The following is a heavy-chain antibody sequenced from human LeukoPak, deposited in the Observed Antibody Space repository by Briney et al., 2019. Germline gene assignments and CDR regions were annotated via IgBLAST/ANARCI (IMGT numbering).Heavy chain of an antibody. J-gene: IGHJ4*02. CDR2: ISGSGGST. CDR3: AKSPAVVTALFDY. V-gene: IGHV3-23*01. CDR1: GFTFNNYA. D-gene: IGHD2-21*02. Sequence: GRSLRLSCAASGFTFNNYAMSWVRQAPGKGLEWVSVISGSGGSTCYADSVKGRFTISRDNSKNTLHLQMNSLRAEDTAVYYCAKSPAVVTALFDYWGQGALVTVSS.